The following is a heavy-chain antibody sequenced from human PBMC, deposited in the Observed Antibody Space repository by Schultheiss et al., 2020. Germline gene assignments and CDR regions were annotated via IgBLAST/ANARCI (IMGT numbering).Heavy chain of an antibody. Sequence: SVKVSCKASGGTFSSYAISWVRQAPGQGLEWMGGIIPIFGIANYAQKFQGRVTITVDKSTSTAYMELSSLRSEDTAVYYCAREDYDSSGYFHYFDYWGQGTLVTVSS. CDR1: GGTFSSYA. D-gene: IGHD3-22*01. J-gene: IGHJ4*02. CDR2: IIPIFGIA. CDR3: AREDYDSSGYFHYFDY. V-gene: IGHV1-69*10.